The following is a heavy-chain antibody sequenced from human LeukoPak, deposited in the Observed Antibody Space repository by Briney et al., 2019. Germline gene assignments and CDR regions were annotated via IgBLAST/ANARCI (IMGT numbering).Heavy chain of an antibody. J-gene: IGHJ4*02. CDR2: IYYSGST. D-gene: IGHD3-3*01. Sequence: SETLSLTCTVSGGSISSYYWSWIRQPPGKGLEWIGYIYYSGSTNYKPSVKSRVTISVDTSKNQFSLKLSSVTAADTAVYYCARSGYYDFWSGPTLFDYWGQGTLVTVSS. CDR1: GGSISSYY. V-gene: IGHV4-59*01. CDR3: ARSGYYDFWSGPTLFDY.